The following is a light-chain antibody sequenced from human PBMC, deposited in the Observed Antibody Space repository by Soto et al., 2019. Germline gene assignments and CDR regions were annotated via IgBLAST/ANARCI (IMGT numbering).Light chain of an antibody. CDR2: WAS. V-gene: IGKV4-1*01. CDR3: QQYYSAPTWT. J-gene: IGKJ1*01. Sequence: DIVMTQSPDSLAVSLGERATINCKSSQSIFYSSNNKNYLAWFQQKPGQPPKLLIYWASTRESGVPDRFSGSGSGTDFTLTISGLQAEDGAVYYCQQYYSAPTWTFGQGTKVEIK. CDR1: QSIFYSSNNKNY.